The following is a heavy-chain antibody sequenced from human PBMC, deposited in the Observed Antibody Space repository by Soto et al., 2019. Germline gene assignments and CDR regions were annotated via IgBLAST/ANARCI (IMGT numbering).Heavy chain of an antibody. CDR2: INAGNGNT. Sequence: GASVKVSCKASGYTFTSYAMHWVRQAPGQRLEWMGWINAGNGNTKYSQKLQGRVTITRDTSASTAYMELSSLRSEDTAVYYCARGAITIFGVVPSAAYYYYGMDVWGQGTTVTVSS. V-gene: IGHV1-3*01. CDR1: GYTFTSYA. D-gene: IGHD3-3*01. CDR3: ARGAITIFGVVPSAAYYYYGMDV. J-gene: IGHJ6*02.